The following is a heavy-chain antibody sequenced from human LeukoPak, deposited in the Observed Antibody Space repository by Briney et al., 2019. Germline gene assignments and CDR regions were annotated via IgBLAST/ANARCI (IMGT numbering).Heavy chain of an antibody. V-gene: IGHV1-46*01. CDR2: INPRGGST. Sequence: ASVKVSCTASGYTFTSYSMHSVRQAPGQRLEWMAIINPRGGSTSYAQTFQGTVTMTTETSTSTVYMELSSLGFEDTAVYYCARHSHMDVWGKGTKVTVSS. D-gene: IGHD2-21*01. J-gene: IGHJ6*04. CDR3: ARHSHMDV. CDR1: GYTFTSYS.